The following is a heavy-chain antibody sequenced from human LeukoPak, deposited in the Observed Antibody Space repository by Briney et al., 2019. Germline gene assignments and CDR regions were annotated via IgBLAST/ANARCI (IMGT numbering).Heavy chain of an antibody. J-gene: IGHJ4*02. CDR2: INHSGST. V-gene: IGHV4-34*01. CDR3: ARGSWNYDY. D-gene: IGHD1-7*01. CDR1: GGSFSGYY. Sequence: SETLSLTCAVYGGSFSGYYWSWIRQPPGKGLEWIGEINHSGSTNYNPSLKSRVTISVDTSKNQFSLKLSSVTAADTAVYYCARGSWNYDYWGQGTLDTVSS.